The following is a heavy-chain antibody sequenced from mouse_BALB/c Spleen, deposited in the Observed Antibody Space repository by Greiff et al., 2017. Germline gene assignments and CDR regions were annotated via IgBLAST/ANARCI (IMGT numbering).Heavy chain of an antibody. D-gene: IGHD2-3*01. V-gene: IGHV1-4*01. CDR2: INPSSGYT. CDR1: GYTFTSYT. CDR3: ARSIYDGYWYFDV. Sequence: QVQLQQSGAELVRPGASVKMSCKASGYTFTSYTMHWVKQRPGQGLEWIGYINPSSGYTNYNQKFKDKATLTADTSSSTAYMQLSSLTSEDSAVYYCARSIYDGYWYFDVWGAGTTVTVSS. J-gene: IGHJ1*01.